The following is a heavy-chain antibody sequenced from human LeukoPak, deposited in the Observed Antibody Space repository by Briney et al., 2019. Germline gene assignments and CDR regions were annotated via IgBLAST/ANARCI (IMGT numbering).Heavy chain of an antibody. CDR1: GFTFSSYW. D-gene: IGHD3-10*01. CDR2: IKQDGSEK. J-gene: IGHJ6*02. CDR3: ARSPTYGLVAYYHYYYGMDV. Sequence: GGSLRLSCAASGFTFSSYWMSWVRQAPGKGLEWVANIKQDGSEKYYVDSVKGRFTISRDNAKNSLYLQMNSLRAEDTAVYYCARSPTYGLVAYYHYYYGMDVWGQGTTVTVSS. V-gene: IGHV3-7*01.